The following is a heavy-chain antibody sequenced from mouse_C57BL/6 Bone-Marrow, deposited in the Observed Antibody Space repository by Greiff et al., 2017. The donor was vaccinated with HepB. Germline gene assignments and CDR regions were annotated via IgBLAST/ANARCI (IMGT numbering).Heavy chain of an antibody. CDR2: FYPGSGSI. CDR3: ARHEDQDYGYGGGFAY. V-gene: IGHV1-62-2*01. CDR1: GYTFTEYT. Sequence: QVQLKESGAELVKPGASVKLSCKASGYTFTEYTIHWVKQRSGQGLEWIGWFYPGSGSIKYNEKFKDKATRTADKSSSTVYMELSRMTSEDSAVYFCARHEDQDYGYGGGFAYWGQGTLVTVSA. D-gene: IGHD2-2*01. J-gene: IGHJ3*01.